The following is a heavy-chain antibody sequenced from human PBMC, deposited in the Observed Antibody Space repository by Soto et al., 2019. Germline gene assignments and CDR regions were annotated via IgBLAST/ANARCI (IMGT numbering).Heavy chain of an antibody. CDR2: IYWDDDT. V-gene: IGHV2-5*02. CDR3: AHAYGGTSWPNDAFDV. Sequence: ITLKESGPTLVKPTQSLTLTCTFSGFSLSADGVAAGWIRQPPGKALEWLALIYWDDDTRYRPSLKSRLTITKDTSKNHVVLTMINLDPVDTATYYCAHAYGGTSWPNDAFDVWGQGTVVTVSS. J-gene: IGHJ3*01. CDR1: GFSLSADGVA. D-gene: IGHD2-2*01.